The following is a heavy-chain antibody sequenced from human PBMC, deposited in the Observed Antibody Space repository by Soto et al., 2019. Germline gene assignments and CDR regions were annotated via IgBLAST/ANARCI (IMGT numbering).Heavy chain of an antibody. V-gene: IGHV3-33*01. Sequence: PGGSLRLSCAASGFTFSSYGMHWVRQAPGKGLEWVAVIWYDGSNKYYADSVKGRFTISRDNSKNTLYLQMNSLRAEDTAVYYCARDRTREEWLLSLDYWGQGTLVTVSS. CDR1: GFTFSSYG. D-gene: IGHD3-3*01. J-gene: IGHJ4*02. CDR2: IWYDGSNK. CDR3: ARDRTREEWLLSLDY.